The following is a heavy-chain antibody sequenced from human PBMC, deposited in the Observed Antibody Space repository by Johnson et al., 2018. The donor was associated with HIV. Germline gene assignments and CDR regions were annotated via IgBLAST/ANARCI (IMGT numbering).Heavy chain of an antibody. Sequence: QVQLVESGGGLVKPGGSLRLSCEASGFSFGDYYMTWIRQAPGKGLEWVSYISSGGSSIKYADSVKGRFTISRDNVRKSLSLEMNSLRVDDTAVYYCARDQPAGIGAIFDAWGQGTLVTVSS. V-gene: IGHV3-11*04. CDR2: ISSGGSSI. D-gene: IGHD6-13*01. CDR1: GFSFGDYY. J-gene: IGHJ3*01. CDR3: ARDQPAGIGAIFDA.